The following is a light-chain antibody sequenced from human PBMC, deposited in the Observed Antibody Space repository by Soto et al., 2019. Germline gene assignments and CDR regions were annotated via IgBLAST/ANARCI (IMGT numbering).Light chain of an antibody. CDR3: QHYNSYSEA. Sequence: DIQMTQSPSTLSGSVVDRVTITFLASQTISIWLAWYQQKPGKAPKLLIYKASTLKSGVPSRFSGSGSGTEFTLTISSLQPDDFATYYCQHYNSYSEACGQGTKGDLK. CDR2: KAS. CDR1: QTISIW. V-gene: IGKV1-5*03. J-gene: IGKJ1*01.